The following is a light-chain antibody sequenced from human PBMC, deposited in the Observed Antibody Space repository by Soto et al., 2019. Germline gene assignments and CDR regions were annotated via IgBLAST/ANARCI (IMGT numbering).Light chain of an antibody. CDR2: EVS. Sequence: SLLTQPASVSRSPGQSIAISRTGTSSDVGAYDYVSWYQQHPDKAPKLMIYEVSNRPSGVSDRFSGSKSVNTATLTISGLQAEDEADYYCASYTTTSTRVFGTGTKVTVL. J-gene: IGLJ1*01. V-gene: IGLV2-14*03. CDR1: SSDVGAYDY. CDR3: ASYTTTSTRV.